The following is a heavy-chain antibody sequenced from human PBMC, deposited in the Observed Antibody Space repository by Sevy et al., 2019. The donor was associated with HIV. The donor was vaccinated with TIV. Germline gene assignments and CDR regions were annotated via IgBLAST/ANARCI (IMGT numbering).Heavy chain of an antibody. D-gene: IGHD1-26*01. CDR1: GYTFTTYD. J-gene: IGHJ6*02. V-gene: IGHV1-8*01. Sequence: ASVKVSCRASGYTFTTYDINWVRQATGQGLEWMGWRNPNNGNKGYAQKFQGRLTMTRNTSISTAYMELTSLRSDDTAVYYCARGFDGWDTSPGGLDVWGQGTTVTVSS. CDR3: ARGFDGWDTSPGGLDV. CDR2: RNPNNGNK.